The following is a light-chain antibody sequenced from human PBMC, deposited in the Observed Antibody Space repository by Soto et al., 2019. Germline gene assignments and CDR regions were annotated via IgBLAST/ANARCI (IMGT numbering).Light chain of an antibody. CDR1: SFNIGAGYD. CDR2: GNS. J-gene: IGLJ1*01. V-gene: IGLV1-40*01. Sequence: QSVLTQPPSVSGAPGQRVTISCTGSSFNIGAGYDVHWYQQLPGTAPKLLIYGNSNRPSGVPDRFSGSKSGTSASLAITGLQADDEADYYCQSYDSSVTLRVFGTGTKLTV. CDR3: QSYDSSVTLRV.